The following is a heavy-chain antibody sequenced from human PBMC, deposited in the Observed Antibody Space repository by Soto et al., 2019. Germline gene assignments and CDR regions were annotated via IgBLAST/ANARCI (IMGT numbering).Heavy chain of an antibody. CDR1: GFTFSSYA. Sequence: GGSLRLSCAASGFTFSSYAMSWVRQAPGKGLEWVSAISGSGGRTYYADSVKGRFTISRDNAKNTLYLQMNSLRAEDTAVYYCARDNNDKDAFDIWGQGTMVTVSS. CDR3: ARDNNDKDAFDI. CDR2: ISGSGGRT. J-gene: IGHJ3*02. D-gene: IGHD1-1*01. V-gene: IGHV3-23*01.